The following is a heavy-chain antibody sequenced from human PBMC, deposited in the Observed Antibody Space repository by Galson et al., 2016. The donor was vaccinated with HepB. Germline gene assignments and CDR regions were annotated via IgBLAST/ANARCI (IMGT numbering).Heavy chain of an antibody. CDR2: VHRSGTA. CDR1: GGSISTYY. CDR3: ARAKYHYDSSGYYNGGYYSYYMDV. J-gene: IGHJ6*03. D-gene: IGHD3-22*01. Sequence: ETLSLTCTVSGGSISTYYWTWMRQSAGKGLEWIGRVHRSGTATYNPSLKSRATLSVDTSKNQFSLKLNSVTAADTAVYFCARAKYHYDSSGYYNGGYYSYYMDVWGQGTLVTVSS. V-gene: IGHV4-4*07.